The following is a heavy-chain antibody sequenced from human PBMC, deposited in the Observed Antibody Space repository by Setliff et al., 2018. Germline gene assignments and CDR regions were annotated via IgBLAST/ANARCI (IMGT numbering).Heavy chain of an antibody. Sequence: SETLSLTCTVSGGSISSHYWSWIRQPPGKGLEWIGYIYYSGSTNYNPSLKSRVTISVDTSKNQFSLKLSSVTAADTAVYYCARDQGRDYYYYYYMDVWGKGTTVTVSS. V-gene: IGHV4-59*11. CDR1: GGSISSHY. D-gene: IGHD3-10*01. CDR3: ARDQGRDYYYYYYMDV. J-gene: IGHJ6*03. CDR2: IYYSGST.